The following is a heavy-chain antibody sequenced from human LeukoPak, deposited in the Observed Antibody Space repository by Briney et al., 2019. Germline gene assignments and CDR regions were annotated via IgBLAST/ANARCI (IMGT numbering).Heavy chain of an antibody. D-gene: IGHD3/OR15-3a*01. CDR3: TRISLAEGLEF. V-gene: IGHV3-7*01. CDR2: INTDGTGK. Sequence: GGSLRLSGVASGFIYSDWWMNWVRQAPGKGLGWVANINTDGTGKYYVDSVKGRFTVSRDNTKNSLYLEMASLKAEDTAVYYCTRISLAEGLEFWGQGILVTVSS. J-gene: IGHJ4*02. CDR1: GFIYSDWW.